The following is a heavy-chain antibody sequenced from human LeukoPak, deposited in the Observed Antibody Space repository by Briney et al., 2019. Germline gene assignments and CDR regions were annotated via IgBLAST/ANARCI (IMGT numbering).Heavy chain of an antibody. CDR1: GGTFSSYT. Sequence: SVKVSCKASGGTFSSYTISWVRQAPGLGFEWMGRIIPILGIANYAQKFQGRVTITADKSTSTAYMELSSLRSEDTAVYYCARDGATGDFDYWGQGTLVTVSS. CDR2: IIPILGIA. D-gene: IGHD7-27*01. V-gene: IGHV1-69*04. J-gene: IGHJ4*02. CDR3: ARDGATGDFDY.